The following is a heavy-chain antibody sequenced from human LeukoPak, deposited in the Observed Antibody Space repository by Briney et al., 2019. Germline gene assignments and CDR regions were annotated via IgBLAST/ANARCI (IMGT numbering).Heavy chain of an antibody. D-gene: IGHD3-16*02. J-gene: IGHJ5*02. CDR1: GFTFSSYG. CDR3: ARDGDDYVWGSYRNSNWFAP. V-gene: IGHV3-33*01. Sequence: VGSLRLSCAASGFTFSSYGMHWVRQAPGKGLEWVAVIWYDSSNKYYAESVKGRFTISRDISKNTLYLQMNSLRAEDTAVYYCARDGDDYVWGSYRNSNWFAPWGQGTLVTVSS. CDR2: IWYDSSNK.